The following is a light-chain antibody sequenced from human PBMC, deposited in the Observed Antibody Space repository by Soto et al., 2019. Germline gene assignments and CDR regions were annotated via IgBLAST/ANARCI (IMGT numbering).Light chain of an antibody. CDR3: SSYISSSTDV. Sequence: QSVLTQPASVSGPPGQSITISCTGTSSDVGGYNYVSWYQQHPGKAPKLMIYEVSNQPSGVSNRFSGSKSGNTASLTISGLQAEDEADYYCSSYISSSTDVFGTGTKVTVL. V-gene: IGLV2-14*01. CDR2: EVS. CDR1: SSDVGGYNY. J-gene: IGLJ1*01.